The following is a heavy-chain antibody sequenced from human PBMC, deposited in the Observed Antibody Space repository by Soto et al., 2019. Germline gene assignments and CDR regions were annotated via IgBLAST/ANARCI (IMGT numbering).Heavy chain of an antibody. CDR3: ARVQVWPPPTDYYGMDV. Sequence: PGESLKISCKGSGYSFTSYWIGWVRQMPGKGLEWMGIIYPGDSDTRYSPSFQGQVTISADKSISTAYLQWSSLKASDTAMYYCARVQVWPPPTDYYGMDVWGQGTTVTVSS. CDR1: GYSFTSYW. D-gene: IGHD1-1*01. CDR2: IYPGDSDT. V-gene: IGHV5-51*01. J-gene: IGHJ6*02.